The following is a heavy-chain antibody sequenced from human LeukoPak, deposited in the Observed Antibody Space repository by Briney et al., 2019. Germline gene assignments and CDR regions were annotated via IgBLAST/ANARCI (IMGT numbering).Heavy chain of an antibody. CDR2: IYYSGST. CDR3: AREGVVVPAVDY. D-gene: IGHD2-2*01. J-gene: IGHJ4*02. CDR1: GGSVSSSYYY. V-gene: IGHV4-31*03. Sequence: SETLSLTCTVSGGSVSSSYYYWGWIRQHPGKGLEWIGYIYYSGSTYYNPSLKSRVTISVDTSKNQFSLKLSSVTAADTAVYYCAREGVVVPAVDYWGQGTLVTVSS.